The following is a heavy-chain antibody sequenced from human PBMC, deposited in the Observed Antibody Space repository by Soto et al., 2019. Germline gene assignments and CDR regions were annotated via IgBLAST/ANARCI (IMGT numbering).Heavy chain of an antibody. D-gene: IGHD2-2*01. Sequence: QVQLVQSGAEVKKPGSSVKVSCKASGGTFSSYTISWVRQAPGQGLEWMGRIIPILGIANYAQKFQGRVTITADKSTSTAYMELSSMRSEDTAVYYCARGVVPDDSFDYWGQGTLVTVSS. V-gene: IGHV1-69*02. CDR3: ARGVVPDDSFDY. J-gene: IGHJ4*02. CDR1: GGTFSSYT. CDR2: IIPILGIA.